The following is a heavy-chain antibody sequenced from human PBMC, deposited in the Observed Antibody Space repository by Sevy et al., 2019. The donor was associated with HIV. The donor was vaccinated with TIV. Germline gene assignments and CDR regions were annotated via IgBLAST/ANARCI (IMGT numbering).Heavy chain of an antibody. CDR3: ARYRATHGYYEDDAFDI. J-gene: IGHJ3*02. CDR2: MNPNSGNT. D-gene: IGHD4-17*01. Sequence: ASVKVSCKASGYTFTSYDINWVRQATGQGLEWMGWMNPNSGNTGYAQKFQGRVTMTRNTSISTAYMELSSLRSEDTAVYYCARYRATHGYYEDDAFDIWGQGTMVTVSS. V-gene: IGHV1-8*01. CDR1: GYTFTSYD.